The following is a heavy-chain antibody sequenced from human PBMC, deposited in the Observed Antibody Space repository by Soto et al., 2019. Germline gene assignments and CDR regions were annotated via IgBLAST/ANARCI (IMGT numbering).Heavy chain of an antibody. CDR3: AREETAWPLAYGLDV. CDR1: GFTFSSYS. D-gene: IGHD2-21*02. J-gene: IGHJ6*02. V-gene: IGHV3-21*01. CDR2: IGTRSDV. Sequence: PVGSLRLSCAASGFTFSSYSIHWVRQAPGKGLEWVSSIGTRSDVYYADSVKGRFTISRDNAKNSMALQMNSLRAEDTGVYYCAREETAWPLAYGLDVWGQGTTVTVSS.